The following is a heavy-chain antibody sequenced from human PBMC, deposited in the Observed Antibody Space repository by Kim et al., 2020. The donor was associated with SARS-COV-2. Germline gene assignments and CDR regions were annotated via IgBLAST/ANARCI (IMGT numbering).Heavy chain of an antibody. V-gene: IGHV4-31*03. Sequence: SETLSLTCTVSGGSISSGGYYWSWIRQHPGKGLEWIGYIYYSGSTYYNPSLKSRVTISVDTSKNQFSLKLSSVTAADTAVYYCARNKPLVVVAATHWYFDLWGRGTLVTVSS. CDR2: IYYSGST. D-gene: IGHD2-15*01. CDR3: ARNKPLVVVAATHWYFDL. CDR1: GGSISSGGYY. J-gene: IGHJ2*01.